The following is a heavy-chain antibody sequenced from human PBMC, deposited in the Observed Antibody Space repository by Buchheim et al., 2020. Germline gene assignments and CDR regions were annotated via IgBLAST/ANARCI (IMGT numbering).Heavy chain of an antibody. Sequence: EVQLVESGGGLIQPGGSLRLSCSASGFTFSEYSMNWVRQAPGKGLEWISRIRTASGSYADSVKGRFTLSRDNAKNSLYLQMNSLRVEDTAVYFCARDDSWSFDYWGQG. V-gene: IGHV3-48*04. CDR3: ARDDSWSFDY. CDR1: GFTFSEYS. D-gene: IGHD3-3*01. J-gene: IGHJ4*02. CDR2: IRTASG.